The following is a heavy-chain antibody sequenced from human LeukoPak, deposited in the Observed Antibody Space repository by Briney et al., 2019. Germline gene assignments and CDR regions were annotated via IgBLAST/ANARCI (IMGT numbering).Heavy chain of an antibody. J-gene: IGHJ4*02. D-gene: IGHD1-26*01. Sequence: GGSLRLSCAASGFTFSNAWMSWVRQAPRKGLEWVGRIKSKTDGGTTDYAAPVKGRFTISRDDSKNTLYLQMNSLKTEDTAVYYCTTDRVGATNFDYWGQGTLVTVSS. CDR2: IKSKTDGGTT. CDR1: GFTFSNAW. V-gene: IGHV3-15*01. CDR3: TTDRVGATNFDY.